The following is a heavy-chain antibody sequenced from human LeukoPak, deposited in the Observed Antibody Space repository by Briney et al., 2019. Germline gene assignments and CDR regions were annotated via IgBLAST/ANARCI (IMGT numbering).Heavy chain of an antibody. V-gene: IGHV3-64D*06. CDR2: ISSNGGST. D-gene: IGHD3-10*01. Sequence: GGSLRLSCSASGFTFSSYAMHWVRQAPGKGLEYVSAISSNGGSTYYADSVKGRFTISRDNSKDTLYLQMSSLRAEDTAVYYCVKDPLWFGESLDAFDIWGQGTMVTVSS. CDR3: VKDPLWFGESLDAFDI. CDR1: GFTFSSYA. J-gene: IGHJ3*02.